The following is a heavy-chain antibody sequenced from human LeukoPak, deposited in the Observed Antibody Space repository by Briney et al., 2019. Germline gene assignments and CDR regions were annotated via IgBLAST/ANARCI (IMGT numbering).Heavy chain of an antibody. V-gene: IGHV3-21*01. D-gene: IGHD3-10*01. CDR2: ISSSSSYI. CDR1: GFMFSSYS. Sequence: PGGSLRLSCAASGFMFSSYSTNWVRQAPGKGLEWVSSISSSSSYIYYADSVKGRFTISRDNSKNTLYLQMNSLKGDDTAVYYCAKDSAFYYIDVWGKGTTVIISS. CDR3: AKDSAFYYIDV. J-gene: IGHJ6*03.